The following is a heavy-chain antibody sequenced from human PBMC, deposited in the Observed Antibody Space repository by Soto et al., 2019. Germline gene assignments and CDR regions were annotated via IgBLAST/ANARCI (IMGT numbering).Heavy chain of an antibody. CDR2: IWYDGSNK. Sequence: GGSLRLSCAASGFTFSSYGMHWVRQAPGKGLEWVAVIWYDGSNKYYADSVKGRFTISRDNSKNTLYLQMNSLRAEDTAVYYCARGPDHYSSGPDYWGQGTLVTVSS. D-gene: IGHD6-25*01. CDR1: GFTFSSYG. CDR3: ARGPDHYSSGPDY. J-gene: IGHJ4*02. V-gene: IGHV3-33*01.